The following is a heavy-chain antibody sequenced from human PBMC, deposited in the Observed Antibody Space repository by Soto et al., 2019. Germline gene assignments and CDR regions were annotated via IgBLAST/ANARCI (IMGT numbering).Heavy chain of an antibody. Sequence: QVQLVESGGGVVQPGRSLRLSCAASGFTFSSYAMHWVRQAPGKGLEWVAVISYDGSNKYYADSVKGRFTISRDNSKNMLYLQMNSLRAEDTAVYYCARVYPDKYYDFWSGYYTWGGDYYYYGMDVWGQGTTVTVSS. D-gene: IGHD3-3*01. CDR1: GFTFSSYA. CDR3: ARVYPDKYYDFWSGYYTWGGDYYYYGMDV. V-gene: IGHV3-30-3*01. J-gene: IGHJ6*02. CDR2: ISYDGSNK.